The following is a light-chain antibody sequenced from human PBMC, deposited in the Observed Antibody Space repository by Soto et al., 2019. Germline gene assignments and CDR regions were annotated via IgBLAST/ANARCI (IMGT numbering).Light chain of an antibody. CDR3: AVWDASLSGHV. CDR2: RNN. Sequence: QSVLTQPTSASGTPGQRVTISCSGSSSNIGSYDVHWYQHLPGTAPKVLIYRNNQRPSGVPDRFSGSKSGTSASLAISGLRSEDEADYYCAVWDASLSGHVFGTGTKLTVL. J-gene: IGLJ1*01. CDR1: SSNIGSYD. V-gene: IGLV1-47*01.